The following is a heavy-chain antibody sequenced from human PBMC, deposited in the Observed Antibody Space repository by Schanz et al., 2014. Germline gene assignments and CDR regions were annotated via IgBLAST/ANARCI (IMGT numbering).Heavy chain of an antibody. D-gene: IGHD1-26*01. J-gene: IGHJ4*02. CDR2: ISGTGSTP. V-gene: IGHV3-23*04. CDR1: GFTFSSYG. CDR3: AKGRTVWSGSDRKYYFDY. Sequence: VQLVESGGGVVQPGRSLRLSCAASGFTFSSYGMHWVRQAPGKGLDWVSIISGTGSTPYYADSVKGRYTISRDNSKNTLYLQMNSLRAEDTAIYYCAKGRTVWSGSDRKYYFDYWGQGTLVTVSS.